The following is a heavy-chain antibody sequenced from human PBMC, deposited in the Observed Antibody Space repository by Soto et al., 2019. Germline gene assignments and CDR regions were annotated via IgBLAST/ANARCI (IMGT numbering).Heavy chain of an antibody. CDR3: ARDRGPYYYDSSGYYGERYYYYYGMDV. J-gene: IGHJ6*02. CDR2: INPSGGST. D-gene: IGHD3-22*01. Sequence: ASVKVSCKASGYTFTSYYMHWVRQAPGQGLEWMGIINPSGGSTSYAQKFQGRVTMTRDTSTSTVYMELSSLRSEDTAVYYCARDRGPYYYDSSGYYGERYYYYYGMDVWGQGTTVTVSS. CDR1: GYTFTSYY. V-gene: IGHV1-46*01.